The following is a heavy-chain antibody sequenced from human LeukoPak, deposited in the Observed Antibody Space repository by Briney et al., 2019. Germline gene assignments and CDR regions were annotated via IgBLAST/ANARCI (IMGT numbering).Heavy chain of an antibody. V-gene: IGHV1-2*02. CDR1: GYTFTGYY. CDR2: INPNSGGT. CDR3: ARVMMVYAPDWFDP. J-gene: IGHJ5*02. D-gene: IGHD2-8*01. Sequence: ASVKVSCKASGYTFTGYYMHWERQAPGQGLEWMGWINPNSGGTNYAQKFQGRVTMTRDTSISTAYMELSRLRSDDTAVYYCARVMMVYAPDWFDPWGQGTLVTVSS.